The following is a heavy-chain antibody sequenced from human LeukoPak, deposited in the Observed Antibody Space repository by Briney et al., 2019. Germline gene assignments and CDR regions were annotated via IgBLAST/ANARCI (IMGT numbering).Heavy chain of an antibody. CDR1: GFTFSSYS. V-gene: IGHV3-21*01. J-gene: IGHJ5*02. CDR3: ARDAGYDILTGRGVVIRKNWFDP. CDR2: ISSSSSYI. Sequence: GGSLRLSCAASGFTFSSYSMNWVRQAPGKGLEWVSSISSSSSYIYYADSVKGRFTISRDNAKNSLYLQMNSLRAEDTAVYYCARDAGYDILTGRGVVIRKNWFDPWGQGTLVPVSS. D-gene: IGHD3-9*01.